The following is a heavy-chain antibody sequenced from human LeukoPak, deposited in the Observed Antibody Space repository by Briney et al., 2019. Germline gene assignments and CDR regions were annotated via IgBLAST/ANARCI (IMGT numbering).Heavy chain of an antibody. D-gene: IGHD3-10*01. V-gene: IGHV1-24*01. Sequence: ASVKVSCKVSGYTLTELSIHSVRQSPGKPLGWRGGFDAEDGETIYAQKFQGRVTMTEDTSTDRAYMELSRLRSEDTAVYYCATENSRSGGSGSYYFDYWGQGTLVTVSS. CDR2: FDAEDGET. CDR1: GYTLTELS. J-gene: IGHJ4*02. CDR3: ATENSRSGGSGSYYFDY.